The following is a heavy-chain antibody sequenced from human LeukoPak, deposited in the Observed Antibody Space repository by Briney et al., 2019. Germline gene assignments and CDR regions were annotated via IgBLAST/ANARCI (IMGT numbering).Heavy chain of an antibody. CDR2: IIPILGIA. CDR3: ARSMVRGVIKDGMDV. J-gene: IGHJ6*02. D-gene: IGHD3-10*01. CDR1: GGTFSSYA. Sequence: SVKVSCKASGGTFSSYAISWVRQAPGQGLEWMGRIIPILGIANYAQKFQGRVTITADKSASTAYMELSSLRSEDTAVYYCARSMVRGVIKDGMDVWGQGTTVTVSS. V-gene: IGHV1-69*04.